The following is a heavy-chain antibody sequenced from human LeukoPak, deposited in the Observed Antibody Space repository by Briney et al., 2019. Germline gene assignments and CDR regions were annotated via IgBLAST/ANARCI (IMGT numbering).Heavy chain of an antibody. Sequence: SETLSLTCTVSGGSISSYYWSWIRQPPGKGLEWIGYIYYSGSTNYNPSLKSRVTISVDTSKNQFSLKLSSVTAADTAVYYCARGNSGTHPRWFDPWGQGTLVTVSS. J-gene: IGHJ5*02. CDR3: ARGNSGTHPRWFDP. CDR1: GGSISSYY. CDR2: IYYSGST. D-gene: IGHD1-26*01. V-gene: IGHV4-59*01.